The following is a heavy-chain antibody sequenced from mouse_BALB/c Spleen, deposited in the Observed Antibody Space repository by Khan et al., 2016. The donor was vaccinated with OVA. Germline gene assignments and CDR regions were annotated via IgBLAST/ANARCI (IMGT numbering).Heavy chain of an antibody. Sequence: EVELVESGGDLVQPGGSLKLSCAASGFTFSDYTMSWVRQTPEKRLEWVAFITNSGGNAYYPDTVKGRFTVSRDNANNTLYLQMSSLKSEDTAMYCCARPKGDYYDYVIDYWGQGTSVTVSS. J-gene: IGHJ4*01. CDR2: ITNSGGNA. D-gene: IGHD2-1*01. CDR1: GFTFSDYT. CDR3: ARPKGDYYDYVIDY. V-gene: IGHV5-12-2*01.